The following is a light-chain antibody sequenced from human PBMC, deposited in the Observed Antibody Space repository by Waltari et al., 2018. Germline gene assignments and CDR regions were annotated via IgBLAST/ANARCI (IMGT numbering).Light chain of an antibody. V-gene: IGLV2-23*02. CDR3: CSFAGSSTYYF. Sequence: QSALTQPASVSGSPGQSITISCTGTSSDVGTYNLVSWYQQHPGKAPKLMIYAVTNRPSGASNRCSGSKSGNTASLTIAGLQAEDEAEYYCCSFAGSSTYYFFGTGTKVTVL. CDR2: AVT. J-gene: IGLJ1*01. CDR1: SSDVGTYNL.